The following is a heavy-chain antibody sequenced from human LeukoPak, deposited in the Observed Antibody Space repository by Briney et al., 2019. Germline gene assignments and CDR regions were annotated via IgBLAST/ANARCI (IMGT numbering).Heavy chain of an antibody. V-gene: IGHV4-61*01. CDR2: IYYSGST. J-gene: IGHJ4*02. CDR3: ARVQGYSGYDLYYFDY. Sequence: SETLSLTCTVSGGSISSSSYYWSWIRQPPGKGLEWIGYIYYSGSTNYNPSLKSRVTISVDTSKNQFSLKLSSVTAADTAVYYCARVQGYSGYDLYYFDYWGQGTLVTVSS. CDR1: GGSISSSSYY. D-gene: IGHD5-12*01.